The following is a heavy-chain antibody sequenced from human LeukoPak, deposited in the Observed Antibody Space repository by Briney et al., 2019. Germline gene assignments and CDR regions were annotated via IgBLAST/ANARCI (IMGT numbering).Heavy chain of an antibody. D-gene: IGHD6-19*01. CDR2: IYYSGST. CDR1: GGSIDTYY. J-gene: IGHJ4*02. CDR3: ARVGIAVAGIDY. Sequence: SETLSLTCTVSGGSIDTYYWSWIRQPPGKGLEWIGYIYYSGSTNYNPSLKSRVTISVDTSKNQLSLKLSSVTAADMAVYYCARVGIAVAGIDYWGQGTLVTVSS. V-gene: IGHV4-59*12.